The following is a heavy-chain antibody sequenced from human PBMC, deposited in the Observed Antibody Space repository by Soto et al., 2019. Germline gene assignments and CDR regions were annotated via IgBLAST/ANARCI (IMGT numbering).Heavy chain of an antibody. CDR2: IHFGGNT. Sequence: PGGSLLHPYAASGFTLSGDYVRWVRQAPGKGLECVSVIHFGGNTYYADSVKGRFTVSRDNSKNTLYLQMNSLRVEDTAIYFCTKVSPQWLVHDYWGQGILVTVSS. D-gene: IGHD6-19*01. J-gene: IGHJ4*02. CDR1: GFTLSGDY. V-gene: IGHV3-53*01. CDR3: TKVSPQWLVHDY.